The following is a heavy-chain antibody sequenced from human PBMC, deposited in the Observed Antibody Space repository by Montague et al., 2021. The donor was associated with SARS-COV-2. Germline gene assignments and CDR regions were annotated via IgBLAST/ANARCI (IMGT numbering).Heavy chain of an antibody. D-gene: IGHD3-10*01. V-gene: IGHV4-39*01. Sequence: SETLSLTCTVSGGSITRNSYWGWIRQPPGKGLEWVGDIYYSGTTFFNPSLESRVTISVDASKNQFSLNLTSVTAADTAVYYCARPLVRGVPNAFDIWGQGALVIVSS. J-gene: IGHJ3*02. CDR3: ARPLVRGVPNAFDI. CDR1: GGSITRNSY. CDR2: IYYSGTT.